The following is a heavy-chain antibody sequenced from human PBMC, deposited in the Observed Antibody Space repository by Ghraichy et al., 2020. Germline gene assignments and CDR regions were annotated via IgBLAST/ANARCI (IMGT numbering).Heavy chain of an antibody. V-gene: IGHV3-11*06. CDR2: ISSSSSYT. J-gene: IGHJ6*03. D-gene: IGHD3-3*01. CDR1: GFTFSDYY. CDR3: ARDRDDFWSGYYKMSPNYYMDV. Sequence: GGSLRLSCAASGFTFSDYYMSWIRQAPGKGLEWVSYISSSSSYTNYADSVKGRFTISRDNAKNSLYLQMNSLRAEDTAVYYCARDRDDFWSGYYKMSPNYYMDVWGKGTTVTVSS.